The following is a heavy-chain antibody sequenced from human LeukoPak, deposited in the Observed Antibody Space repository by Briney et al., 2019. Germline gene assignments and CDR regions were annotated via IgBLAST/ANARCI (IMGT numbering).Heavy chain of an antibody. CDR2: ISTDGKTT. J-gene: IGHJ4*02. D-gene: IGHD7-27*01. CDR3: VRDFKDLGQ. Sequence: GGSLKLSCAASGFTFIIYGMNWVRQAPGKGRVWISCISTDGKTTRHADSVKGRFTISRDNSKNTLYLQMSRLRVDDTAVYYCVRDFKDLGQWGQGTLLTVSS. V-gene: IGHV3-74*01. CDR1: GFTFIIYG.